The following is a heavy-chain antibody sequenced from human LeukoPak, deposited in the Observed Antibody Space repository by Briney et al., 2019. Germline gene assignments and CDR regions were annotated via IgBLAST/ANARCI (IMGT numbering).Heavy chain of an antibody. V-gene: IGHV3-30*18. CDR1: GFTFSNFG. CDR2: ISYDGSNK. CDR3: ANDVSSNYSHDAFDI. D-gene: IGHD4-11*01. J-gene: IGHJ3*02. Sequence: GGSLRLSRASSGFTFSNFGMHWVRQAPGKGLEWVAVISYDGSNKYYADSVKGRFIISRDNSKNTLYLQMDSLRAEDTAVYYCANDVSSNYSHDAFDIWGQGTMVTVSS.